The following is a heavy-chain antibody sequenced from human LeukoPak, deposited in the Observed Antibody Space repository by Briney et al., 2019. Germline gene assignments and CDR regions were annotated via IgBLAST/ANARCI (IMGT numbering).Heavy chain of an antibody. V-gene: IGHV3-15*01. D-gene: IGHD6-6*01. CDR2: IKSKTDGGTT. J-gene: IGHJ5*02. CDR1: GLTFSNAW. CDR3: TTGRTSSSKDWFDP. Sequence: PGGSLRLSCAASGLTFSNAWMTWVRQAPGKGLEWVGRIKSKTDGGTTNYAAPVKGRFTISRDDSKNMLYLQMNTLTTEDSAVYYCTTGRTSSSKDWFDPWGQGTLVTVPS.